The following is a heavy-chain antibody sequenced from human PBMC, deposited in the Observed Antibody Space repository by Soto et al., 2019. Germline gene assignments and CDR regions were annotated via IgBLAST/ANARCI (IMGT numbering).Heavy chain of an antibody. V-gene: IGHV3-30*18. Sequence: QVQLVESGGGVVQPGRSLRLSCAASGFTFSSYGMHWVRQAPGKGLEWGAVISYDGSNKYYADSVKGRFTISRDNSKNTLYLQMNSLRAEDTAVYYCAKAFDYGDYGSSYGMDVWGPGTTVTVSS. CDR1: GFTFSSYG. CDR3: AKAFDYGDYGSSYGMDV. J-gene: IGHJ6*02. D-gene: IGHD4-17*01. CDR2: ISYDGSNK.